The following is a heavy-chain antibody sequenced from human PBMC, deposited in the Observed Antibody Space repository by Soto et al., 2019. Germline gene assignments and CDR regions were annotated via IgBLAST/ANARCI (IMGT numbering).Heavy chain of an antibody. Sequence: GGSLRLSCAASGFTFNDYYMSWIRQAPGKGLEWVSYISSSGSTIYYADSVKGRFTISRYNAKNSLYLQMNSLRAEDTAVYYCASASGSYVSGAFDIWGQGTMVTVSS. V-gene: IGHV3-11*01. CDR1: GFTFNDYY. CDR2: ISSSGSTI. D-gene: IGHD1-26*01. CDR3: ASASGSYVSGAFDI. J-gene: IGHJ3*02.